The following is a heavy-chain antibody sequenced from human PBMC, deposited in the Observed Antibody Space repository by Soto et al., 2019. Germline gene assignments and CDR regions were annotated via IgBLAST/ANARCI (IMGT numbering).Heavy chain of an antibody. CDR3: ARMRRLGEISPYLDY. D-gene: IGHD3-16*01. CDR2: IYYSGRT. CDR1: GGSISDYQ. J-gene: IGHJ4*02. V-gene: IGHV4-59*01. Sequence: QVQLQESGPGLVKPSETLSLTCSISGGSISDYQWNWIRQPPGKGLEWIGYIYYSGRTNYNHSLKSRHTFSLDTSPRQFSLRLASVTAADTAVYYCARMRRLGEISPYLDYWGQGALVTVSS.